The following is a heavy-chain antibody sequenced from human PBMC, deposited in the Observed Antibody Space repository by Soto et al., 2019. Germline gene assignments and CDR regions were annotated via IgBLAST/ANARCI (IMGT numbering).Heavy chain of an antibody. Sequence: EVQLVESGGGLVKPXGXLRLSXAASGFXFTRYSXXWVRQAPXKGLEWVSSISSTTNYIYYGDSMKGRFTISRDNAKNSLYLEMNSLRAEDTAVYYCARESEDLTSNFDYWGQGTLVTVSS. J-gene: IGHJ4*02. CDR3: ARESEDLTSNFDY. CDR2: ISSTTNYI. V-gene: IGHV3-21*06. CDR1: GFXFTRYS.